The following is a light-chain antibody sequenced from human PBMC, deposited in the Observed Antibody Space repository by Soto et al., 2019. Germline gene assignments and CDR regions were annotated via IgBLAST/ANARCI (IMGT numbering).Light chain of an antibody. Sequence: SGLTQPPSASGSPGQSVTISCTGTKNDIGVYDFVSWYQHHPGKAPRLIIYEVVQRPSGVPDRFSGSKSGNTASLTVSGLQAADEADYFCKSYAGSNTYVFGSGTKV. CDR1: KNDIGVYDF. CDR2: EVV. CDR3: KSYAGSNTYV. V-gene: IGLV2-8*01. J-gene: IGLJ1*01.